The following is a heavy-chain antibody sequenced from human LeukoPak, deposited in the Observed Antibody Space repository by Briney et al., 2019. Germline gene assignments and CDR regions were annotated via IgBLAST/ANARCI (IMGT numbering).Heavy chain of an antibody. CDR2: MNPNSGNT. CDR1: GYTFTSYD. D-gene: IGHD6-6*01. J-gene: IGHJ4*02. V-gene: IGHV1-8*03. CDR3: ARVRGVKKAARLGLDY. Sequence: WASVKVSCKASGYTFTSYDINWVRQATGQGLEWMGLMNPNSGNTGYAQKFQGRVTITRNTSISTAYMELSSLRSEDTAVYYCARVRGVKKAARLGLDYWGQGTLVTVSS.